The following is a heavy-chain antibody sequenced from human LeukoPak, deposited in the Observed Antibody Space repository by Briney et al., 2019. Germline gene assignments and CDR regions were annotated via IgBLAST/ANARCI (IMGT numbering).Heavy chain of an antibody. V-gene: IGHV1-2*02. CDR1: GYTFTSYY. CDR2: INPNSGGT. D-gene: IGHD4-17*01. CDR3: ARDVDYGDYGLNFDY. J-gene: IGHJ4*02. Sequence: ASVKVSCKASGYTFTSYYMHWVRQAPGQGLEWMGWINPNSGGTNYAQKFQGRVTMTRDTSISTAYMELSRLRSDDTAVYYCARDVDYGDYGLNFDYWGQGTLVTVSS.